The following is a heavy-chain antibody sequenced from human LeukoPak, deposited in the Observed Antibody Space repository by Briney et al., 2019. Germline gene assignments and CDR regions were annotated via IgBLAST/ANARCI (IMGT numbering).Heavy chain of an antibody. J-gene: IGHJ4*02. CDR2: INPSGSST. V-gene: IGHV1-46*01. CDR1: GSTFTSNY. D-gene: IGHD3-10*01. CDR3: ASDSPYGDY. Sequence: ASVKLSCTASGSTFTSNYMHWVRHAPGQGLGWMGIINPSGSSTSYAQKFQGRVTMTRDMSTSTVYTELRSLRSEDTAVYYCASDSPYGDYWGQGNLVTVSS.